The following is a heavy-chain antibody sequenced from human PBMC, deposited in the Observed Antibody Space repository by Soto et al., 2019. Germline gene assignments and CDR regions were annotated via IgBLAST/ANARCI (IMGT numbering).Heavy chain of an antibody. Sequence: ASVKVSCKASGYTFTSYAIHWVRQAPGQRLEWMGWINAGNGNTKYSQKSQGRVTITRDTSASTAYMELTSLRSEDTAVYYCARIPGSGGMDVWGQGTTVTVSS. CDR1: GYTFTSYA. CDR3: ARIPGSGGMDV. J-gene: IGHJ6*02. D-gene: IGHD6-19*01. V-gene: IGHV1-3*01. CDR2: INAGNGNT.